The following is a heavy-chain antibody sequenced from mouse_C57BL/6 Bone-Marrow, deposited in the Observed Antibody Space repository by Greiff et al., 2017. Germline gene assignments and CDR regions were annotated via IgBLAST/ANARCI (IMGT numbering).Heavy chain of an antibody. CDR2: ISSGSSTI. CDR1: GFTFSDYG. CDR3: AREIYPLYYYAMDY. J-gene: IGHJ4*01. V-gene: IGHV5-17*01. Sequence: EVQVVESGGGLVKPGGSLKLSCAASGFTFSDYGMHWVRQAPEKGLEWVAYISSGSSTIYYADTVKGRFTISRDNAKNTLFLQMTSLRSEDTAMYYCAREIYPLYYYAMDYWGQGTSVTVSS.